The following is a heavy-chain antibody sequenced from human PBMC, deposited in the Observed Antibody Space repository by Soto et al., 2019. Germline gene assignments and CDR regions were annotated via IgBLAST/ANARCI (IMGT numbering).Heavy chain of an antibody. CDR2: INHSGST. CDR3: ARGTKYLPTKYLRFPPGGAFDI. V-gene: IGHV4-34*01. CDR1: GGSFSGYY. D-gene: IGHD4-17*01. Sequence: VQLQQWGAGLLKPSETLSLTCAVYGGSFSGYYWSWIRQPPGKGLEWIGEINHSGSTNYNPSLKSRVTISVDTSKNQFSLKLSSVTAADTAVYYCARGTKYLPTKYLRFPPGGAFDIWGQGTMVTVSS. J-gene: IGHJ3*02.